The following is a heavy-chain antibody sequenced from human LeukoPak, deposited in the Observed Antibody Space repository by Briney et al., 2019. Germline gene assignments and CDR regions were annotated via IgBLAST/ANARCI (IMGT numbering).Heavy chain of an antibody. CDR1: GGSFSGYY. CDR3: ASVGDYVPY. J-gene: IGHJ4*02. CDR2: IYTSGST. V-gene: IGHV4-59*10. D-gene: IGHD4-17*01. Sequence: SETLSLTCAVYGGSFSGYYWSWIRQPAGKGLEWIGRIYTSGSTNYNPSLKSRVTISVDTSKNQFSLKLSSVTAADTAVYYCASVGDYVPYWGQGTLVTVSS.